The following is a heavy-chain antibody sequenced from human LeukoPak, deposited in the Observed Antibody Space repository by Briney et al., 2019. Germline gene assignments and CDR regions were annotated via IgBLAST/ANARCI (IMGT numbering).Heavy chain of an antibody. CDR1: GYTFTGYA. Sequence: ASVKVSCKASGYTFTGYAIHWVRQAPGQGLEWMGWINPEKRDTGCAHKFQGRVTMTSDTSISTAYMELSSLRSDDTAVYYCAKKVRGPSHPLDLWGQGTLVTVSS. V-gene: IGHV1-2*02. CDR3: AKKVRGPSHPLDL. CDR2: INPEKRDT. D-gene: IGHD5-12*01. J-gene: IGHJ5*02.